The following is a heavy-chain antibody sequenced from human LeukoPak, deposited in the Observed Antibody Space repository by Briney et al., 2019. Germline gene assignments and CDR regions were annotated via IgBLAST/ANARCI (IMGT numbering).Heavy chain of an antibody. Sequence: GGSLRLSCAASGFTVSSYWMHWVRQAPGKGLVWVSRINSDGSSTSYADSVKGRFTISRDNSRNMLYLQMSSLRAEDTAVYYCAKGEGYCTNGVCFFDYWGQGTLVTVSS. CDR3: AKGEGYCTNGVCFFDY. CDR2: INSDGSST. J-gene: IGHJ4*02. V-gene: IGHV3-74*01. D-gene: IGHD2-8*01. CDR1: GFTVSSYW.